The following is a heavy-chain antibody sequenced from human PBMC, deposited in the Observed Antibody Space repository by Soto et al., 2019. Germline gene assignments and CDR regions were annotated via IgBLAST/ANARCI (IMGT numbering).Heavy chain of an antibody. Sequence: QVQLVQSGAEVKKPGASVKVSCKASGYTFTSYDINWVRQATGQGLEWMGWMNPNSGNTGYAQKFQDRVTMTRKTSIRTAYMELSSLRSEDTAVYYCASGHIAAAGLDPWGQGTLVTVSS. V-gene: IGHV1-8*01. CDR1: GYTFTSYD. J-gene: IGHJ5*02. CDR2: MNPNSGNT. CDR3: ASGHIAAAGLDP. D-gene: IGHD6-13*01.